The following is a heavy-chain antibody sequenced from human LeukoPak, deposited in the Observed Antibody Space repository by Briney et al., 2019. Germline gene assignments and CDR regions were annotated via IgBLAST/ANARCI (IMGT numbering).Heavy chain of an antibody. V-gene: IGHV3-53*01. CDR1: GFTVSTNY. CDR2: IYSGGST. CDR3: ARTYYYDSSGYYFDY. D-gene: IGHD3-22*01. Sequence: GGSLRLSCAASGFTVSTNYMSWVRQAPGKGLEWVSVIYSGGSTYYADSVKGRFTISRDNSKNTLYLQMNSLRAEDTAVYYCARTYYYDSSGYYFDYWAREPWSPSPQ. J-gene: IGHJ4*02.